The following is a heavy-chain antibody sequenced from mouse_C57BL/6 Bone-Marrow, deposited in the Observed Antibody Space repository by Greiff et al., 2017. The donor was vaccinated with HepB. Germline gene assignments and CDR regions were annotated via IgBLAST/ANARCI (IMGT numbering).Heavy chain of an antibody. Sequence: EVKLVESGGGLVKPGGSLKLSCAASGFTFSDYGMHWVRQAPERGLEWVAYISSGSSTIYYADTVKGRITISRDNAKNTLFLQRTSLRSEDTAMYYCARAGYYGSSYGFAYWGQGTLVTVSA. CDR2: ISSGSSTI. D-gene: IGHD1-1*01. CDR3: ARAGYYGSSYGFAY. V-gene: IGHV5-17*01. J-gene: IGHJ3*01. CDR1: GFTFSDYG.